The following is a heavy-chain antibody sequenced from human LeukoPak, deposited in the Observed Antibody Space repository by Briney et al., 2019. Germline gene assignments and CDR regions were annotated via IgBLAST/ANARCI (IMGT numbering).Heavy chain of an antibody. CDR3: ARSDSSWYPFEY. J-gene: IGHJ4*02. V-gene: IGHV3-21*01. Sequence: PGGSLRLSCAASGFTFNTYSMHWVRQAPGKGLEWVSSISGSSNYIYYADSVKGRFTISRDNAKNSLYLQMNSLRGEDSAVYYCARSDSSWYPFEYWGQGTLVTVSS. CDR1: GFTFNTYS. D-gene: IGHD6-13*01. CDR2: ISGSSNYI.